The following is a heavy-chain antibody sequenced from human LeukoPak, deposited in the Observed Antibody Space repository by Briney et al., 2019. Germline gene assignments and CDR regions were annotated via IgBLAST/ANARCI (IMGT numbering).Heavy chain of an antibody. D-gene: IGHD6-13*01. CDR2: ISYDGSNK. CDR1: GFTFSSYA. J-gene: IGHJ4*02. CDR3: ARRGLIAAAGIRIMDY. Sequence: GGSLRLSCAASGFTFSSYAMHWVRLAPGKGLEWVAVISYDGSNKYYADSVKGRFTISRDNSKNTLYLQMNSLRAEDTAVYYCARRGLIAAAGIRIMDYWGQGTLVTVSS. V-gene: IGHV3-30-3*01.